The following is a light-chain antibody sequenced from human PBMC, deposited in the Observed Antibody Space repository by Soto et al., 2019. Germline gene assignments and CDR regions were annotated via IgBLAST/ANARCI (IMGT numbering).Light chain of an antibody. CDR2: GSS. Sequence: EIVMTQSPATLSVSPGERATLSCRASQSVSSNLAWYQQKPGQAPRLLIYGSSTRATGIPARFSGSGYGTKFTLTFSSLQSEDFAVYYCQQYNNWPRTFGQGTKVDIK. J-gene: IGKJ1*01. CDR1: QSVSSN. V-gene: IGKV3-15*01. CDR3: QQYNNWPRT.